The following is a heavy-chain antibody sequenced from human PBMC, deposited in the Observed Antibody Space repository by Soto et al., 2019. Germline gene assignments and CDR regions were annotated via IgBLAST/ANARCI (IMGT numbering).Heavy chain of an antibody. V-gene: IGHV1-18*01. CDR2: ISPYNGNT. Sequence: QVQLVQTGDELKKPGASVKVSCKASGYIFVNYGIAWVRQAPGQGLEWMGWISPYNGNTHYATKVQGRLTMTTDTSTSTAYMDLGSLTSDDTDVYYCAMLDNYVTPTPQDVW. J-gene: IGHJ6*01. CDR1: GYIFVNYG. D-gene: IGHD3-16*01. CDR3: AMLDNYVTPTPQDV.